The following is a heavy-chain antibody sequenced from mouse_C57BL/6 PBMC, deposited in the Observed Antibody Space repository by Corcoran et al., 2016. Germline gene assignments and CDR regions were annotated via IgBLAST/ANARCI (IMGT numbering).Heavy chain of an antibody. D-gene: IGHD1-1*01. J-gene: IGHJ1*03. CDR1: GYTFTTYG. CDR2: INTYSGVP. Sequence: QIQLVQSGPELKKPGETVKISCKASGYTFTTYGMSWVKQAPGKGLKWMGWINTYSGVPTYADDFKGRFAFSLETSASTAYLQINNLKNEDTATYFCARSGGSSFWYFDVWGTGTTVTVSS. CDR3: ARSGGSSFWYFDV. V-gene: IGHV9-3*01.